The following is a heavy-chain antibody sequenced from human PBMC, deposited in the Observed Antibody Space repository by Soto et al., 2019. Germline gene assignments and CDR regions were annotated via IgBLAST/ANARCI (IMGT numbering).Heavy chain of an antibody. CDR2: ISSNGGST. CDR1: GFTFSSYA. CDR3: VKDPDYYDSSGLGAFDI. V-gene: IGHV3-64D*08. Sequence: PGGSLRLSCSASGFTFSSYAMHWVRQAPGKGLEYVSAISSNGGSTYYADSVKGRFTISRDNSKNTLYLQMSSLRAEDTAVYYCVKDPDYYDSSGLGAFDIWGQGTMVTVSS. D-gene: IGHD3-22*01. J-gene: IGHJ3*02.